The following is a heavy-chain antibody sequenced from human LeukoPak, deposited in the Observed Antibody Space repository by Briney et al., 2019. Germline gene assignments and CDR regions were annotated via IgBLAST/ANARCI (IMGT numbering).Heavy chain of an antibody. Sequence: GGSLRLSCAASGFTFSNYAMSWVRQAPGKGLEWVSAITGSGDTTYYADSVKGRFTISRDNAKNSLYLQMNSLRAEDTAVYYCARGREGDYWYFDLWGRGTLVTVSS. CDR2: ITGSGDTT. J-gene: IGHJ2*01. CDR1: GFTFSNYA. D-gene: IGHD1-26*01. CDR3: ARGREGDYWYFDL. V-gene: IGHV3-23*01.